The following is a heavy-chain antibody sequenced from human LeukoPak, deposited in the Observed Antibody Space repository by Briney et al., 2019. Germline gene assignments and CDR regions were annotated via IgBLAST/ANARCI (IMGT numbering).Heavy chain of an antibody. V-gene: IGHV3-21*01. Sequence: GGSLRLSCAASGFTFSSYSMNWVRQAPGKGLEWVEFYGSRTGKIYYADSVKGRFPISRDNAKDSVYLQMNSLRADDTAVYYCARETEPLDYGDSTNLDYWGQGTLVTVSS. D-gene: IGHD4/OR15-4a*01. CDR3: ARETEPLDYGDSTNLDY. CDR2: YGSRTGKI. CDR1: GFTFSSYS. J-gene: IGHJ4*02.